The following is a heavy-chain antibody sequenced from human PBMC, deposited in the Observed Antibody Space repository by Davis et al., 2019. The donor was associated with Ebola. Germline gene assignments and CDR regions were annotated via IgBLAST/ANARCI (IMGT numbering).Heavy chain of an antibody. CDR2: ISSSSSTI. Sequence: GESLKISCAASGFTFSSYSMNWVRQAPGQGLEWVSYISSSSSTIYYADSVKGRFTISRDNAKNSLYLQMNSLRDEDTAVYYCARAKNYDFWSGYGYWGQGTLVTVSS. CDR1: GFTFSSYS. D-gene: IGHD3-3*01. CDR3: ARAKNYDFWSGYGY. V-gene: IGHV3-48*02. J-gene: IGHJ4*02.